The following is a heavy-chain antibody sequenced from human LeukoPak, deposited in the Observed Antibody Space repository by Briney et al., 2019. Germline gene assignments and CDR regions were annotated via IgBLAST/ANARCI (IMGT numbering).Heavy chain of an antibody. J-gene: IGHJ4*02. CDR3: ASIGYFDSGFDY. V-gene: IGHV3-7*01. CDR1: GFTFSSYA. CDR2: IKQDGSDK. D-gene: IGHD3-9*01. Sequence: GGSLRLSCAASGFTFSSYAMSWVRQAPGKGLEWVANIKQDGSDKYYVDSVKGRFTISRDNAKNSLYLQMNSLRAEDTAVYYCASIGYFDSGFDYWGQGTLVTVSS.